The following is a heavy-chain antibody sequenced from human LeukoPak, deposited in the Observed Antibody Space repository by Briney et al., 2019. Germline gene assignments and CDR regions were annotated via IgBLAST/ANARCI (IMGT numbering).Heavy chain of an antibody. CDR2: SSPNNGNT. D-gene: IGHD6-19*01. V-gene: IGHV1-18*01. CDR3: ARLPTGVAGTVDY. Sequence: ASVKVSCKASGYTFTTYGISWVRQAPGQVLEWMGWSSPNNGNTNYAQKFQDRVTMTTDTPTSTAYMELRSLRSDDTAVYYCARLPTGVAGTVDYWGQGTLVTVSS. CDR1: GYTFTTYG. J-gene: IGHJ4*02.